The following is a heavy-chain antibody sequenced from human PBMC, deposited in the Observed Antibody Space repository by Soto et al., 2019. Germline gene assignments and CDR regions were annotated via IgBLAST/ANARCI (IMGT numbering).Heavy chain of an antibody. J-gene: IGHJ6*02. CDR3: ARVRTTVSTQNYYYYGMDV. CDR2: IYSGGYT. D-gene: IGHD4-17*01. V-gene: IGHV3-53*05. Sequence: GGSLRLSCAVSGFTVSNNYMSWVRQAPGKGLEGVSVIYSGGYTAYGDSVKGRFTISRDNSKNTLYLQMNSLRAEDTAVYYCARVRTTVSTQNYYYYGMDVWGQGTTVTVSS. CDR1: GFTVSNNY.